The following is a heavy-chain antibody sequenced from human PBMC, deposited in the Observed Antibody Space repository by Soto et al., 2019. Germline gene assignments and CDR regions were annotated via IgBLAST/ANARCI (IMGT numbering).Heavy chain of an antibody. D-gene: IGHD1-1*01. CDR3: ARSHDLAWDYFDY. CDR1: WGPLSNYY. J-gene: IGHJ4*02. V-gene: IGHV4-59*01. CDR2: IYYSGST. Sequence: ETLSLPQTVSWGPLSNYYWSWIPQPPGKGLEWIGYIYYSGSTNYNPSLKSRVTISVDTSKNQFSLKLSSVTAADTAVYYCARSHDLAWDYFDYWGQGTLVTVSS.